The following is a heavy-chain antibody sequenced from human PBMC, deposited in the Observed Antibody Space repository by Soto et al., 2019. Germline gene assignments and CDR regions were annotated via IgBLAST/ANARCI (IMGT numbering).Heavy chain of an antibody. V-gene: IGHV2-70*01. CDR1: GFSLTTSGMC. D-gene: IGHD6-13*01. Sequence: SGPTLVNPTQTLTLTCTFSGFSLTTSGMCVSWIRQPPGKALEWLALIDWEDDKLYSTSLKTRLTISKDTYKNQVVLTMTNMDPVDTATYFCARIQRQQLVYHAFDIWGQGTMVTVSS. J-gene: IGHJ3*02. CDR3: ARIQRQQLVYHAFDI. CDR2: IDWEDDK.